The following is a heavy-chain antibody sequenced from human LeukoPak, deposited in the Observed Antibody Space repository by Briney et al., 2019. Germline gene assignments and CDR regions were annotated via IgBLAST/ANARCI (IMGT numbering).Heavy chain of an antibody. Sequence: PSETLSLTCTVSGGSISSSSYYWGWIRQPPGTRLEWIGYIYYSGSTNYNPSLKSRVTISVDTSKNQFSLKLSSVTAADTAVYYCARRSATLLNWFDPWGQGTLVTVSS. CDR2: IYYSGST. CDR1: GGSISSSSYY. D-gene: IGHD2-2*01. J-gene: IGHJ5*02. CDR3: ARRSATLLNWFDP. V-gene: IGHV4-61*05.